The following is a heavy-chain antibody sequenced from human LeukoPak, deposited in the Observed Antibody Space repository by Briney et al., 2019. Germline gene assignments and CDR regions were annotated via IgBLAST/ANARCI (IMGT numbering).Heavy chain of an antibody. CDR1: GITLSNYG. D-gene: IGHD6-19*01. CDR3: ARAPVAGASKFDS. V-gene: IGHV3-23*01. J-gene: IGHJ4*02. Sequence: GGSLRLSCVVSGITLSNYGMSWVRQAPGKGLEWVSGISERGGSTNYADSVKGRFIISRDTSKNTVYLQMNSLRAEDTAVYFCARAPVAGASKFDSWGQGTLVTVSS. CDR2: ISERGGST.